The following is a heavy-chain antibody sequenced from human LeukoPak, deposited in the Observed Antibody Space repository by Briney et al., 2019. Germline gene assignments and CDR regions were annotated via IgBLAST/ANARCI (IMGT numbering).Heavy chain of an antibody. CDR1: GFAFSSYA. Sequence: GALRLSCAASGFAFSSYAMNWVRQAPGKGLEWVSGISASGSSTYYADSVKGRFTISRDNSKNTLYLQMNSLRAEDTAVYYCAKKYSSGWYPFDYWGQGTLVTVSS. CDR2: ISASGSST. CDR3: AKKYSSGWYPFDY. D-gene: IGHD6-19*01. V-gene: IGHV3-23*01. J-gene: IGHJ4*02.